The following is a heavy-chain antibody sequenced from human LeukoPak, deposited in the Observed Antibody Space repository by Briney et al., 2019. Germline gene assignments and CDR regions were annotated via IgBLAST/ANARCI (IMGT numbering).Heavy chain of an antibody. V-gene: IGHV3-21*01. Sequence: GGSLRLSCAASGFTFSAYGMNWVRQAPGKGLEWVSSISSSSNYMNYADSVKGRFTISRDNAKNSLYLQVNSLRAEDTAVYYCARGLASVGYNYYFDSWGQGTLVTVSS. CDR2: ISSSSNYM. D-gene: IGHD5-18*01. J-gene: IGHJ4*02. CDR3: ARGLASVGYNYYFDS. CDR1: GFTFSAYG.